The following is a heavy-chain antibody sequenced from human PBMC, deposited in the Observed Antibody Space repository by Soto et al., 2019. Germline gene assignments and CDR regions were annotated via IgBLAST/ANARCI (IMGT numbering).Heavy chain of an antibody. CDR3: AKERRITIFGVVIAFDP. Sequence: GGSLRLSCAASGFTFSSYAMSWVRQAPGKGLEWVSAISGSGGSTYYADSVKGRFTISRDNSKNTLYLQMNSLRAEDTAVYYCAKERRITIFGVVIAFDPWGQGTLVTVSS. J-gene: IGHJ5*02. D-gene: IGHD3-3*01. V-gene: IGHV3-23*01. CDR2: ISGSGGST. CDR1: GFTFSSYA.